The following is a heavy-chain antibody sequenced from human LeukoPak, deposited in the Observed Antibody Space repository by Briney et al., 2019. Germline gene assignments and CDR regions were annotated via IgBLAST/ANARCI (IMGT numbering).Heavy chain of an antibody. CDR1: GGSISSYY. V-gene: IGHV4-4*07. D-gene: IGHD1-1*01. CDR3: AREYNEYPENWFDP. J-gene: IGHJ5*02. CDR2: IYTSGGT. Sequence: SEALSLTCTVSGGSISSYYWSWIRQPAGKGLEWIGRIYTSGGTNYNPSLKSRVTMSVDTSKNQFSLKLSSVTAADTAVYYCAREYNEYPENWFDPWGQGTLVTVSS.